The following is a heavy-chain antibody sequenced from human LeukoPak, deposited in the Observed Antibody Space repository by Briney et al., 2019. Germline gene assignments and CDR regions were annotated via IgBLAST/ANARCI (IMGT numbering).Heavy chain of an antibody. Sequence: SQTLSLTCTVSGGSISSGGYYWSWIRQHPGKGLEWIGYIYYSGSTYYNPSLKSRVTIPVDTSKNRFSLKLSSVTAADTAVYYCARESRDTAIAIYYYGMDVWGQGTTVTVSS. J-gene: IGHJ6*02. V-gene: IGHV4-31*03. D-gene: IGHD5-18*01. CDR2: IYYSGST. CDR3: ARESRDTAIAIYYYGMDV. CDR1: GGSISSGGYY.